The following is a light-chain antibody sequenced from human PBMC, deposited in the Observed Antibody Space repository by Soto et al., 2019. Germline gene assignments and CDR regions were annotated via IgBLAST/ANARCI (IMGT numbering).Light chain of an antibody. V-gene: IGKV3-15*01. CDR1: QSVSSN. CDR2: GAS. CDR3: QQYINWPLYT. Sequence: EIVMTQSPATLSVSPGERATLSRRASQSVSSNLAWYQQKPGQAPSLLIYGASTRATGIPARFSGSGSGTEFTLTISSLQSEDFAVYYCQQYINWPLYTFGQGTKLEIK. J-gene: IGKJ2*01.